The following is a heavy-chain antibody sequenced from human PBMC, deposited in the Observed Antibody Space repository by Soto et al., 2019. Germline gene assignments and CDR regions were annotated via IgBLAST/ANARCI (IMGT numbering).Heavy chain of an antibody. CDR2: IYHSGST. D-gene: IGHD2-15*01. J-gene: IGHJ5*02. CDR3: ARLVLATTGDWFDP. V-gene: IGHV4-30-2*01. CDR1: GGSISSGGYS. Sequence: SETLSLTCAVSGGSISSGGYSWSWIRQPPGKGLEWIGYIYHSGSTYYNPSLKSRVTISVDRSKNQFSLKLSSVTAADTAVYYCARLVLATTGDWFDPWGQGTLVTVSS.